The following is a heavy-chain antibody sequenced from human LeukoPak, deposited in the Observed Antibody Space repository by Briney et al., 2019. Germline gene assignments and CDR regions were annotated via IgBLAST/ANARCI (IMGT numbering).Heavy chain of an antibody. CDR2: ISYDGSNK. Sequence: PGRSLXXSCAASGFTFSSCGMHWVRQAPGKGXEWVAVISYDGSNKYYADPVKGRFTISRDNSKNTLYLQMNSLRAEDTAVYYCWGGGYAFDIWGQGTMVTVSS. J-gene: IGHJ3*02. CDR3: WGGGYAFDI. V-gene: IGHV3-30*03. CDR1: GFTFSSCG. D-gene: IGHD3-16*01.